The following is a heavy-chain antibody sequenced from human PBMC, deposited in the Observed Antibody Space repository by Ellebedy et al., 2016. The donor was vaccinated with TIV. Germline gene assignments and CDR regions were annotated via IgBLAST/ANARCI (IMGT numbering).Heavy chain of an antibody. CDR3: AKATDPYCGGDCYYDY. V-gene: IGHV3-7*03. CDR1: GFIFSNYW. J-gene: IGHJ4*02. CDR2: IKEDGRIT. Sequence: GGSLRLSCSASGFIFSNYWMTWVRQAPGKGLEWVANIKEDGRITQYAGSVKGRFTISRDNSKNTLYLQMNSLRAEDTALYYCAKATDPYCGGDCYYDYWGQGTLVAVSS. D-gene: IGHD2-21*02.